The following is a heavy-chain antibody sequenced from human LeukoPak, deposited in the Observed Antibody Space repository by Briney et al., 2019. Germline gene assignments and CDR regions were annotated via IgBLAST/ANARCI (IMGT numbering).Heavy chain of an antibody. Sequence: PSQTLSLTCTVSGGSISSGGSYWSWNRPRQGQDLEWIVYMCYSGSSYYNPSLRSRVTISVDTYKNQFPLKLYAVAAADTAVYYCARTGGGSCSGGNCYLLYGMDVWGQGTTVTVSS. D-gene: IGHD2-15*01. V-gene: IGHV4-31*03. CDR2: MCYSGSS. J-gene: IGHJ6*02. CDR3: ARTGGGSCSGGNCYLLYGMDV. CDR1: GGSISSGGSY.